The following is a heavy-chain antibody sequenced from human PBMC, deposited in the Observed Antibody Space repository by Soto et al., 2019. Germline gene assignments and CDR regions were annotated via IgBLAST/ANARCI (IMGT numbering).Heavy chain of an antibody. CDR2: ISYDGSNK. V-gene: IGHV3-30-3*01. D-gene: IGHD6-13*01. Sequence: TGGSLRLSCAASGFTFSSYAMHWVRQAPGKGLEWVAVISYDGSNKYYADSVKGRFTISRDNSKNTLYLQMNSLRAEDTAVYYCARDWVAAAGPDAFDIWGQGTMVTVSS. CDR3: ARDWVAAAGPDAFDI. CDR1: GFTFSSYA. J-gene: IGHJ3*02.